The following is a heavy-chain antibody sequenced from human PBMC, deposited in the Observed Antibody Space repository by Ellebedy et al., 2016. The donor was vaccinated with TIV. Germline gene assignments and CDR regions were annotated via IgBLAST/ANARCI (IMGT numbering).Heavy chain of an antibody. V-gene: IGHV4-39*01. CDR2: MHYSRST. D-gene: IGHD3-22*01. J-gene: IGHJ4*02. CDR1: GVSVSSTDYY. CDR3: ARQLYYDRTGSSPSPVYFDS. Sequence: MPGGSLRLSCSVSGVSVSSTDYYWVWLRQPPGRGLEWIESMHYSRSTYQNPSLKRRVTVSVDTSNNQFSLHRKSVTAADTAIYYCARQLYYDRTGSSPSPVYFDSWGRGALVTVSS.